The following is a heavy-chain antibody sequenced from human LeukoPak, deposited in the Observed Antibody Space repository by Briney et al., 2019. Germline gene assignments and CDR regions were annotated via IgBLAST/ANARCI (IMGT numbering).Heavy chain of an antibody. J-gene: IGHJ4*02. CDR2: ITGSGVNI. CDR3: AKDPLTFGGVFDY. Sequence: GSLRLSCAASGFIGTNAWMNWVRQAPGKGLEWVSTITGSGVNIYYADSVKGRFTISRDNSKNTLYLQMNSLRAEDTAVYYCAKDPLTFGGVFDYWGQGTLVTVSS. D-gene: IGHD3-16*01. CDR1: GFIGTNA. V-gene: IGHV3-23*01.